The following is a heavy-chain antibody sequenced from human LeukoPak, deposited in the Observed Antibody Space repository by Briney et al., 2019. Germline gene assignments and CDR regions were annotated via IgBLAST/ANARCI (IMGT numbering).Heavy chain of an antibody. Sequence: KRGDSLKISCKGSGYSFSTYWIGWVRHMSGKGLEWMGIIYPGDSDTRYSPSFQGQVTISADKSINTAYLQWSSLKASDTAVYYCTRVYGNFDYWGQGTLVTVSS. D-gene: IGHD1-20*01. J-gene: IGHJ4*02. CDR1: GYSFSTYW. V-gene: IGHV5-51*01. CDR2: IYPGDSDT. CDR3: TRVYGNFDY.